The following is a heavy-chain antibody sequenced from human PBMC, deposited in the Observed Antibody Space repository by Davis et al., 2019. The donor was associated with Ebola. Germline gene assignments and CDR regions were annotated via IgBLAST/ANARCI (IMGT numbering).Heavy chain of an antibody. CDR1: GGPFSSFY. CDR3: ASAHISSWPLMAV. CDR2: INHNGET. V-gene: IGHV4-34*01. Sequence: PSETLSLTCTVSGGPFSSFYLTWIRQPPGKGLEWIGQINHNGETNYNPSLKSRVTIELDTSEKQLSLKLASVTAADTAVYYCASAHISSWPLMAVWGPGTTVTVSS. D-gene: IGHD6-13*01. J-gene: IGHJ6*02.